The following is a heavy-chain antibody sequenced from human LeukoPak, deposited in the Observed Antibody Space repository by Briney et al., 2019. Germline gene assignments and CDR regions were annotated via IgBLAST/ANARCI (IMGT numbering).Heavy chain of an antibody. CDR3: ASTVRGVITTPLFDY. CDR2: IYHSGST. Sequence: SGTLSLTCAVSGGSISSSNWWSWVRQPPGKGLEWIGEIYHSGSTNYNPSLKSRVTISVDKSKNQFSLKLSSVTAADTAVYYCASTVRGVITTPLFDYWGQGTLVTVSS. J-gene: IGHJ4*02. CDR1: GGSISSSNW. V-gene: IGHV4-4*02. D-gene: IGHD3-10*01.